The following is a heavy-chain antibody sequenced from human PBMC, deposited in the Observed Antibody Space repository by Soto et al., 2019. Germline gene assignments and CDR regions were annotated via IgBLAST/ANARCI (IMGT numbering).Heavy chain of an antibody. Sequence: QVQLVQSGAEVKKPGSSVKVSCKASGGTFSSYAISWVRQAPGQGLEWMGGIIPIFGTANYAQKFQGRVTITADDSTSTAYMELSSLRSEDTAVYYCARGSPWVFGVVIIRAYYGMDVWGQGTTVTVSS. V-gene: IGHV1-69*01. CDR1: GGTFSSYA. D-gene: IGHD3-3*01. CDR2: IIPIFGTA. CDR3: ARGSPWVFGVVIIRAYYGMDV. J-gene: IGHJ6*02.